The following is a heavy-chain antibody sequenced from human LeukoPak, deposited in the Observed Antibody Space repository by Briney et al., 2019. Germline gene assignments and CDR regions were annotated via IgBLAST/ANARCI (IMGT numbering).Heavy chain of an antibody. CDR1: GYTFTSYD. V-gene: IGHV1-8*01. J-gene: IGHJ4*02. CDR2: MNPNSGNT. Sequence: ASVKVSCKASGYTFTSYDINWVRQATGQGLEWMGWMNPNSGNTGYAQKFQGRVTMTRDTSTSTVYMELSSLRSEDTAVYYCARGGHDYGDSWGQGTLVTVSP. CDR3: ARGGHDYGDS.